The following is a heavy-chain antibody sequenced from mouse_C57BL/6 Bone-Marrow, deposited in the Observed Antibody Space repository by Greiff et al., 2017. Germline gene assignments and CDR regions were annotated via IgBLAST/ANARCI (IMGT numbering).Heavy chain of an antibody. CDR3: TTNYYGSSLYYYARDY. CDR2: IDPEDGDT. D-gene: IGHD1-1*01. J-gene: IGHJ4*01. Sequence: VQLQQSGAELVRPGASVKLSCTASGFNIKDYYMHWVKQRPEQGLEWIGRIDPEDGDTEYAPKFQGKATMTADTSSHTAYLQLSSLTSEDTAVYYCTTNYYGSSLYYYARDYWGQGTSGTVSS. V-gene: IGHV14-1*01. CDR1: GFNIKDYY.